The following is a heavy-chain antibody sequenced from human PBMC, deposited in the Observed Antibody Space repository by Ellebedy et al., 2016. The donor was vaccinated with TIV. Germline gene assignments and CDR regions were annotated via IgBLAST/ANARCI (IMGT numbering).Heavy chain of an antibody. Sequence: GESLKISCAASGFTFSSYWMHWVRQAPGKGLVWVSRINSDGSSTSYADSVKGRFTISRDNAKNTLYLQMNSLRAEDTAVYYCARPSAIGLVVVPLDAFDIWGQGTMVTVSS. V-gene: IGHV3-74*01. CDR1: GFTFSSYW. CDR2: INSDGSST. D-gene: IGHD3-22*01. J-gene: IGHJ3*02. CDR3: ARPSAIGLVVVPLDAFDI.